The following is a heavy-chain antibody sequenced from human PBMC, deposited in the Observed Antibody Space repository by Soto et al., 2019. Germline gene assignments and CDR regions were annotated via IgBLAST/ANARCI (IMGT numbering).Heavy chain of an antibody. D-gene: IGHD3-22*01. Sequence: QVQLVESGGGVVQPGGSLRLSCAASGFTFSYYGFHWVRQAPGKGLEWVAVMHTGGNEKYYVDSVKGRFAVSRDDSRNMVYLEMIGLRAEDTAEYFCARDADTIGHYSHFDLWGRGALVAVS. J-gene: IGHJ4*02. CDR2: MHTGGNEK. V-gene: IGHV3-33*08. CDR3: ARDADTIGHYSHFDL. CDR1: GFTFSYYG.